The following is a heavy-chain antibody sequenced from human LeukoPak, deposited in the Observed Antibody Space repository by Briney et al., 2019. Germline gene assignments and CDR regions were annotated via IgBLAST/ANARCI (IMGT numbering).Heavy chain of an antibody. Sequence: SETLPPTCTVSGGSISVYYWSWIRQPPGKGLEWTAYIDYTGSTKYNPSLRSRVTISLDAPNNQIFLNLSSVTATDTAVYYCARPDSHLSAFDIWGQGTMVSVSS. J-gene: IGHJ3*02. CDR1: GGSISVYY. V-gene: IGHV4-59*08. CDR2: IDYTGST. CDR3: ARPDSHLSAFDI. D-gene: IGHD2-21*01.